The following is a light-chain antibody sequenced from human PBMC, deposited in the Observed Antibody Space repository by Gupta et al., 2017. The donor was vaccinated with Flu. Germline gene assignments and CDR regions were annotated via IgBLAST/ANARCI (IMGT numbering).Light chain of an antibody. Sequence: PSSVSASVGDTVIITCRASQDVHKWLAWYQQKPGKAPKLLIYNACTVQSGVPSRFSGSGSGTDFTLTISGLQPEDFATYHCHQANSFPRTFGQGTKVEIK. CDR1: QDVHKW. CDR3: HQANSFPRT. V-gene: IGKV1-12*01. J-gene: IGKJ1*01. CDR2: NAC.